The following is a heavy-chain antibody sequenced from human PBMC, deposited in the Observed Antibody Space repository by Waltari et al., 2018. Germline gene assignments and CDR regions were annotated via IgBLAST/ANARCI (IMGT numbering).Heavy chain of an antibody. Sequence: QVQLQESGPGLVKPSETLSLTCTVSGGSISSYYWSWLRQPPGKGLEWIGYSYYSGSTNYNPSLKSRVTIAVDTSKNQFSLKLSSVTAADTAVYYCARVRSSGWGGVHVDYWGQGTLVTVSS. J-gene: IGHJ4*02. CDR3: ARVRSSGWGGVHVDY. CDR2: SYYSGST. V-gene: IGHV4-59*01. CDR1: GGSISSYY. D-gene: IGHD6-19*01.